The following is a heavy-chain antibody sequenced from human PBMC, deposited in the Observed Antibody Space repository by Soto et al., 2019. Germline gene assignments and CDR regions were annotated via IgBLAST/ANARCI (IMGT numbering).Heavy chain of an antibody. D-gene: IGHD2-2*01. CDR1: GVTFSSYS. Sequence: GGSLRLSCAASGVTFSSYSMNWVRQAPGKGLEWVSSISSSSSYIYYADSVKGRFTISRDNAKNSLYLQMNSLRAEDTAVYYCARDHCSSTSCYGSWGQGTLVTVSS. V-gene: IGHV3-21*01. CDR2: ISSSSSYI. CDR3: ARDHCSSTSCYGS. J-gene: IGHJ5*02.